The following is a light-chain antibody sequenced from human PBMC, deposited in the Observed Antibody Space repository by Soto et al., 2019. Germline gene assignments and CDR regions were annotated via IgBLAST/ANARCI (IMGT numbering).Light chain of an antibody. V-gene: IGLV3-21*02. Sequence: SYELTQPPSVSVAPGQTATITCGGNNIGSKSVHWDQQKPGQAPVLVVYDDSDRPSGIPERFSGSNSGNTATLTISGVEAGDEADYYCQVWENSINHWVFGGGTKLTVL. CDR1: NIGSKS. CDR3: QVWENSINHWV. J-gene: IGLJ3*02. CDR2: DDS.